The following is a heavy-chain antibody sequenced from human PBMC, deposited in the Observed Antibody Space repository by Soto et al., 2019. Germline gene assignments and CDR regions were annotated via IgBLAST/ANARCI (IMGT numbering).Heavy chain of an antibody. D-gene: IGHD3-10*01. CDR1: GFTFSSYW. CDR2: INSDGSST. Sequence: PGGSLTLSCAASGFTFSSYWMHWVRQAPGKGLVWVSRINSDGSSTSYADSVKGRFTISRDTAKNTLYLQMNSLRAEDTAVYYCARSALYGSGSFYYWGQGTLVTVSS. CDR3: ARSALYGSGSFYY. V-gene: IGHV3-74*01. J-gene: IGHJ4*02.